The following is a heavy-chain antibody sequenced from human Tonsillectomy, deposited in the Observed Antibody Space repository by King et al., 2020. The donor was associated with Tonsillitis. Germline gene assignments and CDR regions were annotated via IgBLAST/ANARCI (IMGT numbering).Heavy chain of an antibody. CDR1: GFTFSSYG. CDR2: ISYDGRHK. J-gene: IGHJ4*02. V-gene: IGHV3-30*18. D-gene: IGHD2-21*02. Sequence: VQLVESGGGVVQPGRSLRLSCAASGFTFSSYGMHWVRQAPGKGLEWVAVISYDGRHKYYADSVKGRFTISRDNSKNTRYLQMNSLRAEDTALYYCAKGYVVVVTAMCDYWGQGTLVTVSS. CDR3: AKGYVVVVTAMCDY.